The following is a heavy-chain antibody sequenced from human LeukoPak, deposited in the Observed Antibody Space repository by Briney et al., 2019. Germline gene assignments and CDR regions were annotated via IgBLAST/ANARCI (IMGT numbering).Heavy chain of an antibody. V-gene: IGHV5-51*01. CDR3: ARNIATGGTGDY. J-gene: IGHJ4*02. Sequence: GESLKISCKGSGYNFPNHWIGWVRQMPGKGVEWMGIIYPGDSDTRYSPSFQGQVTISADKSINTAYLQWSSLKASDTAMYFCARNIATGGTGDYWGQGTLVTVPS. D-gene: IGHD6-13*01. CDR2: IYPGDSDT. CDR1: GYNFPNHW.